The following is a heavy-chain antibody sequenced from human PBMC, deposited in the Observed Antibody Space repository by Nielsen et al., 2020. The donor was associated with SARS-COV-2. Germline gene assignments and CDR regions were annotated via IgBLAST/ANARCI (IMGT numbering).Heavy chain of an antibody. CDR3: TVTGGY. D-gene: IGHD4-17*01. V-gene: IGHV3-64D*06. J-gene: IGHJ4*02. CDR1: GFTFSSYA. Sequence: GESLKISCAASGFTFSSYAMHWVRQAPGKGLEYVSAISSNGGSTYYADSVKGRFTISRDNSKNTLYLQMSSLRAEDTAVYYCTVTGGYWGQGTLVTVSS. CDR2: ISSNGGST.